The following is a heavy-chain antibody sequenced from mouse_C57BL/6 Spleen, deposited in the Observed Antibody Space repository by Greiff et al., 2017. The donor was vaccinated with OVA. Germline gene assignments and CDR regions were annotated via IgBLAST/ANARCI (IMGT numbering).Heavy chain of an antibody. V-gene: IGHV5-16*01. CDR3: AREGYYYGSRDWYFDV. J-gene: IGHJ1*03. CDR1: GFTFSDYY. D-gene: IGHD1-1*01. Sequence: EVKLVESEGGLVQPGSSMTLSCTASGFTFSDYYMAWVRQVPEKGLEWVANINYDGSSTYYLDSLKSRFIISRDNATNILYLQMSSLKSEDTATYYCAREGYYYGSRDWYFDVWGTGTTVTVSS. CDR2: INYDGSST.